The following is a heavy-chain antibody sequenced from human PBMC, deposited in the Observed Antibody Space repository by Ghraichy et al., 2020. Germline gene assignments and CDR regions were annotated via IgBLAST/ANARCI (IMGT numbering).Heavy chain of an antibody. J-gene: IGHJ4*02. Sequence: GGSLRLSCAASGFTFRSHYLTWVRQTPWKGLEWEDNIKQDGSDKFYVDSVKGRFTISRDNAQNTLSLQMNSLRGEDTAVYYCARESSFAYSAFDYWGRGTPVTVSS. D-gene: IGHD1-26*01. CDR3: ARESSFAYSAFDY. CDR2: IKQDGSDK. V-gene: IGHV3-7*03. CDR1: GFTFRSHY.